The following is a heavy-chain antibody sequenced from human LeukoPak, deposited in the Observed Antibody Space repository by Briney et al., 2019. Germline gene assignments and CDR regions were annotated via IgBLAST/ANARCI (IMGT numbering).Heavy chain of an antibody. CDR3: AKDWIPYNRVFDCFDF. D-gene: IGHD1-1*01. V-gene: IGHV3-23*01. CDR1: GFTFSIHA. J-gene: IGHJ4*02. Sequence: GGSLRLSCAGSGFTFSIHAMSWVRQAPGKGLEWVSTIGGGDRYYADSVKGRFTISRDDSQSTVHLQMNSLRAEDTAVYYCAKDWIPYNRVFDCFDFWGQGTLVTVSS. CDR2: IGGGDR.